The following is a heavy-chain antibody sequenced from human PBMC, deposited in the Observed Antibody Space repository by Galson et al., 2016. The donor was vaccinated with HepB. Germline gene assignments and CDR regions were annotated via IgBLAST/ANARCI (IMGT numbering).Heavy chain of an antibody. CDR1: GFTFSGYG. CDR2: DSMDGRRK. CDR3: ARRHEYCPPVGCSVDY. D-gene: IGHD2/OR15-2a*01. V-gene: IGHV3-30*03. Sequence: SLRLSCAASGFTFSGYGMHWVRQAPGKGLEWVAADSMDGRRKFYSDSVKGRFTISRDNSNNMLFLQMSSLRDDDTAVYFCARRHEYCPPVGCSVDYWGQGTLVSVSS. J-gene: IGHJ4*02.